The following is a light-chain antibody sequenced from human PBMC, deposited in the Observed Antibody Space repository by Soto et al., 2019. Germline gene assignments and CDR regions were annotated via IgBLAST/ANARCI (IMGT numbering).Light chain of an antibody. V-gene: IGLV1-40*01. CDR3: QSYDSSLSGYV. J-gene: IGLJ1*01. CDR1: ISNLGAPYD. CDR2: GNN. Sequence: QRVLRPPPSLSGAPGQTVIISCSGSISNLGAPYDVNWFRQLPGTVPRLLIYGNNNRPSGVPDRFSGSESGTSASLAITGLQAEDEADYYCQSYDSSLSGYVFGTGTKVTVL.